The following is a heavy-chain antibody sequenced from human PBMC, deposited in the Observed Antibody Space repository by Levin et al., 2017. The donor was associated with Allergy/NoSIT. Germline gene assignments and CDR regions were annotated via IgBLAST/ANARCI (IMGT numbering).Heavy chain of an antibody. J-gene: IGHJ4*02. CDR2: IYYSGST. CDR1: GGSVRSGSYY. Sequence: SQTLSLTCTVSGGSVRSGSYYWSWIRQPPGKGLEWIGYIYYSGSTNYNPSLKSRVTISVDTSKNQFSLKLSSVTAADTAVYYCARAGLDYIWGSYRYPFDYWGQGTLVTVSS. V-gene: IGHV4-61*01. CDR3: ARAGLDYIWGSYRYPFDY. D-gene: IGHD3-16*02.